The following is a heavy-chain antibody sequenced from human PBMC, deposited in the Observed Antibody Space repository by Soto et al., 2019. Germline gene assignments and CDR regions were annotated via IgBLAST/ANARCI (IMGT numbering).Heavy chain of an antibody. CDR3: ARCELAEYRQLGTACAFDS. J-gene: IGHJ3*02. D-gene: IGHD6-6*01. CDR2: IIPIFGTA. CDR1: GGTFSSYA. V-gene: IGHV1-69*01. Sequence: QVQLVPSGAEVTKPGSSVKVSCQASGGTFSSYAISWVRQAHGQGLVWMGGIIPIFGTANYAHKFQVRVTITVDEATRTAYMGMSSLRYEDTAVYYCARCELAEYRQLGTACAFDSWGHGTMVTVS.